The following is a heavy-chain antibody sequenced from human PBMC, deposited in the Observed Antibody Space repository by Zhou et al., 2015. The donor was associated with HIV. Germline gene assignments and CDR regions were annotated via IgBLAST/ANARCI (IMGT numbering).Heavy chain of an antibody. CDR1: GFTFSSYG. D-gene: IGHD3-16*01. CDR2: IWNDGSNK. J-gene: IGHJ4*02. CDR3: ARDGGGRQLDY. Sequence: QVQLVESGGGVVQPGRSLRLSCAASGFTFSSYGMHWVRQAPGKGLEWVGVIWNDGSNKYYADSVKGRFTISRDNSKKTLYLQMNTLRAEDTSVYYCARDGGGRQLDYWGQGTLVTVSS. V-gene: IGHV3-33*01.